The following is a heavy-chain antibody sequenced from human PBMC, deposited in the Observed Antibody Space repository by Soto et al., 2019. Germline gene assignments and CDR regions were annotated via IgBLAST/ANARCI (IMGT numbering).Heavy chain of an antibody. Sequence: QVQLQQWGAGLLKPSETLSLTCAVYGGSFSGYYGSWIRQPPGKGLEWIGEINHSGSTNYNPSLKSRVTISVDTSKKQFALRLSSVTAADTAVYYCAGGRGDGGYYYYYYMDVWGEGTTVTVSS. J-gene: IGHJ6*03. CDR3: AGGRGDGGYYYYYYMDV. D-gene: IGHD5-12*01. CDR2: INHSGST. V-gene: IGHV4-34*01. CDR1: GGSFSGYY.